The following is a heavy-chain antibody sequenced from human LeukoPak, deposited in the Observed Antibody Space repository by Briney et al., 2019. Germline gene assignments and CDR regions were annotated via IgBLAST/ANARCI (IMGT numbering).Heavy chain of an antibody. Sequence: SETLSLTCTVSGGSINNYYWYWMRQPPGKGLEWVGYVWYSGTTKYNPSLKSRVTISVDTSKNQFSLKLNYVTAADTAVYYCAKGGPEASAGLTWFDPWGQGTRVTVSS. V-gene: IGHV4-59*01. D-gene: IGHD1-14*01. CDR1: GGSINNYY. CDR2: VWYSGTT. CDR3: AKGGPEASAGLTWFDP. J-gene: IGHJ5*02.